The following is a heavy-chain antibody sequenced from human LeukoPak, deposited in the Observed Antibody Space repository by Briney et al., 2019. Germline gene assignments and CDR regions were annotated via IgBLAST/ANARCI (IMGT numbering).Heavy chain of an antibody. CDR1: GYTFTSSD. D-gene: IGHD1-26*01. Sequence: ASVKVSCKASGYTFTSSDINWVRQATGQGLEWMGWMNPNSGNTGYAQKFQGRVTMTRNTSISTVYMELSSLRSEDTAGYYCARGKWQLPVPRAFEIWGQGTMVTVSS. J-gene: IGHJ3*02. CDR2: MNPNSGNT. CDR3: ARGKWQLPVPRAFEI. V-gene: IGHV1-8*01.